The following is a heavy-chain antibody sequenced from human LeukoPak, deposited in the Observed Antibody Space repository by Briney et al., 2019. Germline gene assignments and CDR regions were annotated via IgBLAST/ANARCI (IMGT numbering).Heavy chain of an antibody. V-gene: IGHV1-2*02. CDR2: INPKSGGT. J-gene: IGHJ4*02. Sequence: ASVKVSCKSSGYTFTDYYMHWVRQAPGQGLEWMGWINPKSGGTNYAQKFQGRVTMTRDTSISTAYMELSRLRSDDTAFYYCARDFLTQGNSWQSDHDYWGQGTLVTVSS. D-gene: IGHD6-13*01. CDR1: GYTFTDYY. CDR3: ARDFLTQGNSWQSDHDY.